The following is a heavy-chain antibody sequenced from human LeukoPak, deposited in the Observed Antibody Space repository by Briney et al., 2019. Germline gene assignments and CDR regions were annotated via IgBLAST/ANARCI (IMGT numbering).Heavy chain of an antibody. V-gene: IGHV1-46*01. D-gene: IGHD5-24*01. CDR2: INPSGGST. J-gene: IGHJ6*02. Sequence: ASVKVSCKASGYTFTSYYMHWVRQAPGQGLEWMGIINPSGGSTSYAQKFQGRVTMTRDTSTSTVYMELSSLRSEDTAVYYCAREMATIVKDYYYYGTDVWGQGTTVTVSS. CDR1: GYTFTSYY. CDR3: AREMATIVKDYYYYGTDV.